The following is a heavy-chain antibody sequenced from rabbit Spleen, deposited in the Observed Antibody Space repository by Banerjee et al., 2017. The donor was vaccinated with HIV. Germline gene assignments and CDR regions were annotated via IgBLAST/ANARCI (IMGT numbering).Heavy chain of an antibody. CDR1: GLSFSSSDW. CDR2: IDPVFGTT. V-gene: IGHV1S40*01. J-gene: IGHJ4*01. CDR3: VRDQAGDADYGPYYLNL. Sequence: QSLEESGGDLVKPGASLTLTCTASGLSFSSSDWIYWVRQAPGRGLEWIGYIDPVFGTTYYASWATVRFTISSHNAQNTLYLQLSSLTAADTATYFCVRDQAGDADYGPYYLNLWGPGTLVTVS. D-gene: IGHD2-1*01.